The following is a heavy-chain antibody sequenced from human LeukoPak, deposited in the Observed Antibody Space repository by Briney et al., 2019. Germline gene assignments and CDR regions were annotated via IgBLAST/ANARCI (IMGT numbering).Heavy chain of an antibody. V-gene: IGHV3-49*04. CDR3: ARHSGSLDS. J-gene: IGHJ4*02. Sequence: PGGSLRLSCAASGFTFGGHAMSWVRQAPGKGLEWVGFIRGKVYGETTEYAASVQGRFTISKDDSRTIAYLQMNSLKPEDTAVYYCARHSGSLDSWGQGTLVTVSS. D-gene: IGHD1-26*01. CDR2: IRGKVYGETT. CDR1: GFTFGGHA.